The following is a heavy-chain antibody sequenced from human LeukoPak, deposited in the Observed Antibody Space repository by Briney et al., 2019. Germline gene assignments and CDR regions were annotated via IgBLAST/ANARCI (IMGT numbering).Heavy chain of an antibody. Sequence: GGSLRLSCAASGFTFSSYAMSWVRQAPGKGLEWVSAISGSGGSTYYADSVKGRFTISRDNSKNTLYLQMNSLRAEDTAVYYCAKAGSTYSSSWYISGRRDEYYFDYWGQGTLVTVSS. CDR2: ISGSGGST. D-gene: IGHD6-13*01. CDR3: AKAGSTYSSSWYISGRRDEYYFDY. CDR1: GFTFSSYA. J-gene: IGHJ4*02. V-gene: IGHV3-23*01.